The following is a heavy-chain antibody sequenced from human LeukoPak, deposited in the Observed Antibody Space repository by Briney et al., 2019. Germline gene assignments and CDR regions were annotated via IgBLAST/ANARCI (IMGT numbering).Heavy chain of an antibody. CDR2: ISAYNGNT. J-gene: IGHJ4*02. CDR3: ARLVDDSSGTYWFYFDC. V-gene: IGHV1-18*01. D-gene: IGHD3-22*01. CDR1: GGTFSSYA. Sequence: ASVKVSCKASGGTFSSYAINWVRQAPGQGLEWMGWISAYNGNTNYAQKVQGRVTMTIDTSTTTGYMELRSLRSDDTAVYYCARLVDDSSGTYWFYFDCWGQGTLVTVSA.